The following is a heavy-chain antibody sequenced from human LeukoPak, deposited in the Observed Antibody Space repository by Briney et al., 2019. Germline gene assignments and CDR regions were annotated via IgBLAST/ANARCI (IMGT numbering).Heavy chain of an antibody. Sequence: PSETLSLTCAVYGGSFSAYYWSWIRQPPGKGLEWIGEINHSGSTNYNPSLKSRVTISVDTSKNQFSLKLSSVTAADTAVYYCARLAAGRAFDIWGQGTMVTVSS. CDR2: INHSGST. CDR1: GGSFSAYY. CDR3: ARLAAGRAFDI. V-gene: IGHV4-34*01. D-gene: IGHD6-13*01. J-gene: IGHJ3*02.